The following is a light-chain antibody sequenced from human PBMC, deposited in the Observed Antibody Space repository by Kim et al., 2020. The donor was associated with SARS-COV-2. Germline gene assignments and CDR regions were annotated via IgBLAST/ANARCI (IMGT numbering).Light chain of an antibody. CDR2: GAS. CDR1: QSVSSSY. J-gene: IGKJ5*01. Sequence: EIVLTQSPGTLSLSPGERATLSCRASQSVSSSYLAWYQQKPGQAPRLLIYGASSRATGIPDRFSGSGSGTDFTLTISRLEPEDFAVYYCQKYGSVITFGQGTRLEIK. CDR3: QKYGSVIT. V-gene: IGKV3-20*01.